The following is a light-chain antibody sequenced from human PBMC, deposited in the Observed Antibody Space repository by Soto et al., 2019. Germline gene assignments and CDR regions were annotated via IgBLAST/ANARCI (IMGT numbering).Light chain of an antibody. J-gene: IGKJ2*01. V-gene: IGKV3-20*01. CDR1: QSVSSSY. Sequence: EIVLTQSPGTLSLSPGERATLSSRASQSVSSSYLAWYQQKPGQAPRHLTYGASSRTTGITDRFSGSGSGTAFTLTISRLEHEGFAVYYCQQYGSSPAYTFGQGTKLEIK. CDR2: GAS. CDR3: QQYGSSPAYT.